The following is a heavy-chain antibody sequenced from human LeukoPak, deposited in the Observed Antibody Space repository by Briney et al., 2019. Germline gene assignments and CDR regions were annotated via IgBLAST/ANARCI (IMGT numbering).Heavy chain of an antibody. V-gene: IGHV4-39*01. D-gene: IGHD3-16*01. Sequence: SETLSLTCTVPGGSLSSRSYYWGWIRQPPGKGLEWIGSIYYTVSNYYKPPLKSRVTISVDTSKTQFSLKLISVTAADTAVYYCARLKGESFDASDIWGQGTMVTVSS. J-gene: IGHJ3*02. CDR1: GGSLSSRSYY. CDR3: ARLKGESFDASDI. CDR2: IYYTVSN.